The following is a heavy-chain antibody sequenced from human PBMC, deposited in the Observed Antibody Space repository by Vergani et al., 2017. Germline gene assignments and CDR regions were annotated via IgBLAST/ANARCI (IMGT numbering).Heavy chain of an antibody. CDR3: ARDRGTGGDWYFDL. CDR2: LYTSGST. D-gene: IGHD1-14*01. V-gene: IGHV4-61*02. J-gene: IGHJ2*01. Sequence: QVQLQESGPGLVKPSQTLSLTCTVSGGSISSGSYYWNWIRQPAGKGLEWIGRLYTSGSTNYNPSLKSRVTISVDTSKNQFSLKLSSVTAADTAVYYCARDRGTGGDWYFDLWGRGSLVTVSS. CDR1: GGSISSGSYY.